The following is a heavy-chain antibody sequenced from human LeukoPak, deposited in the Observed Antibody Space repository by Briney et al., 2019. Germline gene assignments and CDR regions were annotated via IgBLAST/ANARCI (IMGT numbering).Heavy chain of an antibody. D-gene: IGHD6-19*01. CDR1: GYTFTGYY. J-gene: IGHJ4*02. Sequence: ASVTVSCKASGYTFTGYYMHWVRQAPGQGLEWMGRINPNSGGTNYAQKFQGRVTMTRDTSISTAYMELSRLRSDDTAVYYCARDPVAGRWRFDYWGQGTLVTVSS. CDR3: ARDPVAGRWRFDY. V-gene: IGHV1-2*06. CDR2: INPNSGGT.